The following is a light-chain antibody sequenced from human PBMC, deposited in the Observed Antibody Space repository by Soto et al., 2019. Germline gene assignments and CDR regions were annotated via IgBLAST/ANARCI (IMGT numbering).Light chain of an antibody. Sequence: EIVMTQSAATLSVSPGERATLSCRASQSVSSNLAWYQKKPGQAPRLLIYGASTRATGIPARFSGSGSGTEFTLTISSLQSEDFAVYYCQQYNNWPSWTFGQGTKVDTK. CDR3: QQYNNWPSWT. CDR1: QSVSSN. CDR2: GAS. J-gene: IGKJ1*01. V-gene: IGKV3-15*01.